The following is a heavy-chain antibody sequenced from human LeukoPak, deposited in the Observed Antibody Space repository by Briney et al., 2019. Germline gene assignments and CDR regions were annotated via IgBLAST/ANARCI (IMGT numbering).Heavy chain of an antibody. CDR3: ATGNNTVADY. J-gene: IGHJ4*02. CDR1: GGSFRGNY. CDR2: INHSGST. V-gene: IGHV4-34*01. D-gene: IGHD1-1*01. Sequence: SETLSLTCAVYGGSFRGNYWSWFRQSPGKGLEWIGEINHSGSTNYNPSLKSRLSISEDTSKKQISLKVTSVTAADTAVYYCATGNNTVADYWGQGTLVTVSS.